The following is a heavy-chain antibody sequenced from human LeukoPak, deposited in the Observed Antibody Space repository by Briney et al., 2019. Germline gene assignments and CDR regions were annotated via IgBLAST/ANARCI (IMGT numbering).Heavy chain of an antibody. CDR3: ARDIAVASYFDY. Sequence: PSETLSLTCIVSGGSISGYYWSWIRQPAGKGLEWIGRIYTSGSTNYNPSLKSRVTMSVDTSKNQFSLKLSSVTAADTAVYYCARDIAVASYFDYWGQGTLVTASS. D-gene: IGHD6-19*01. J-gene: IGHJ4*02. V-gene: IGHV4-4*07. CDR2: IYTSGST. CDR1: GGSISGYY.